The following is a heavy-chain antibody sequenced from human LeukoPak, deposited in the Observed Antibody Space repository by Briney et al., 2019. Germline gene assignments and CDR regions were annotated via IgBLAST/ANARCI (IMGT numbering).Heavy chain of an antibody. CDR2: IYYSGST. D-gene: IGHD3-16*01. CDR1: GGSIRSSYYY. V-gene: IGHV4-39*01. CDR3: ARQGGRWGSFEGIVDY. J-gene: IGHJ4*02. Sequence: PSETLSLTCTVSGGSIRSSYYYWGWIRQPPGKGLEWIGSIYYSGSTYYNPSLKSRVTISVDTSKNQFSLKLSSVTAADTAVYYCARQGGRWGSFEGIVDYWGQGTLVTVSS.